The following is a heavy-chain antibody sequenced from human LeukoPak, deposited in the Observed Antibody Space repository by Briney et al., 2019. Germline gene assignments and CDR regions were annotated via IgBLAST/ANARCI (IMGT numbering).Heavy chain of an antibody. CDR1: GGTFSIYA. CDR3: ARGSEDTHDAFDY. V-gene: IGHV1-69*13. CDR2: IIPIFGTA. D-gene: IGHD2-15*01. Sequence: GASVKVSCKASGGTFSIYAISWVRQAPGQGLEWMGGIIPIFGTANYAQKFQGRVTITADESTSTAYMELSSLRSEDTAVYYCARGSEDTHDAFDYWGQGTLVTVSS. J-gene: IGHJ4*02.